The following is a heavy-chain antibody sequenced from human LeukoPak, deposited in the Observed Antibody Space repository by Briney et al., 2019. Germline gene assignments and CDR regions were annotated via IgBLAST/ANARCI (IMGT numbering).Heavy chain of an antibody. Sequence: GGSLRLSCAASGFTFSSYWMSWVRQAPGKGLEWVANIKQDGSEKYYVDSVKGRSTISRDNAKNSLYLQMNSLRAEDTAVYYCARARLSSSSTNAFDIWGQGTMVTVSS. CDR2: IKQDGSEK. D-gene: IGHD6-6*01. V-gene: IGHV3-7*01. CDR1: GFTFSSYW. CDR3: ARARLSSSSTNAFDI. J-gene: IGHJ3*02.